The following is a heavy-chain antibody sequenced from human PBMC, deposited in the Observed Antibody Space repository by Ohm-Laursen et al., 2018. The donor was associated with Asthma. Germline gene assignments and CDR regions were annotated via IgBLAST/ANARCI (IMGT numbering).Heavy chain of an antibody. V-gene: IGHV3-9*01. CDR3: ARGEKLAVAGTVFDY. CDR2: ISWRSGSI. CDR1: GFTFEEYA. J-gene: IGHJ4*02. Sequence: SLRLSCAASGFTFEEYAMHWVRQAPGKGLEWVSVISWRSGSIAYADSVKGRFTISRDNAKNSLYLQMNSLRAEDTAVYYCARGEKLAVAGTVFDYWGQGTLVTVSS. D-gene: IGHD6-19*01.